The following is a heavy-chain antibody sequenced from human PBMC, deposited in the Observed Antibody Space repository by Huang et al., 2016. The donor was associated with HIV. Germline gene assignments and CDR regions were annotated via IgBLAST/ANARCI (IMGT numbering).Heavy chain of an antibody. CDR1: GGSFSGYY. J-gene: IGHJ4*02. CDR2: IKHIGKP. D-gene: IGHD6-19*01. CDR3: AREKAADSAWYGVYYFDY. V-gene: IGHV4-34*01. Sequence: QVQLRQWGAGLVKPSETLSLTCAVYGGSFSGYYWTWIRQSPGKGLEWIGEIKHIGKPNYQPSLKSRVTISKDTAKNQFSLQLTSVSAADTGVYFCAREKAADSAWYGVYYFDYWGEGALVTVTS.